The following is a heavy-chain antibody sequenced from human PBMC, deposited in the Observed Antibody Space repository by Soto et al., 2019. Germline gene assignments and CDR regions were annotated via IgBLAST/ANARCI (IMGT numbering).Heavy chain of an antibody. CDR1: GGSISSGGYY. J-gene: IGHJ5*02. CDR2: IYYSGST. D-gene: IGHD4-4*01. Sequence: QVQLQESGPGLVKPSQTLSLTCTVSGGSISSGGYYWSWIRQHPGKGLEWIGYIYYSGSTYYNPSLKSRVTISVDTSKNQVSLKLSSVTAADTAVYYCAREYYSNYNWFDPWGQGTLVTVSS. V-gene: IGHV4-31*03. CDR3: AREYYSNYNWFDP.